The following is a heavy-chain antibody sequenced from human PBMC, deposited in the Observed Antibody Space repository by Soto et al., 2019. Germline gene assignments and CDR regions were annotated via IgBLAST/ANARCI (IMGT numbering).Heavy chain of an antibody. V-gene: IGHV3-13*01. CDR2: IGTAGDT. Sequence: GGSLRLSCAASGFTFSSYDMHWVRQATGKGLEWVSAIGTAGDTYYPGSVKGRFTISRENAKNSLYLQMNSLRAEDTAVYYCARAGYDSSGYYPLPYYWGQGTLVTVSS. CDR1: GFTFSSYD. CDR3: ARAGYDSSGYYPLPYY. J-gene: IGHJ4*02. D-gene: IGHD3-22*01.